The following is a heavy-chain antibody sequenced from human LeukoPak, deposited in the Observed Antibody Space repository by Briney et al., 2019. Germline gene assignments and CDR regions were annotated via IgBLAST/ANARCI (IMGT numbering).Heavy chain of an antibody. CDR2: INPNSGGT. CDR3: ARPMELYGDYSPEHDAFDI. J-gene: IGHJ3*02. Sequence: ASVKVSCKASGYTFTGYYMHWVRQAPGQGLEWMGWINPNSGGTNYAQKFQGRVTMTRDTSISTVYMELSSLRSEDTAVYYCARPMELYGDYSPEHDAFDIWGQGTMVTVSS. V-gene: IGHV1-2*02. CDR1: GYTFTGYY. D-gene: IGHD4-17*01.